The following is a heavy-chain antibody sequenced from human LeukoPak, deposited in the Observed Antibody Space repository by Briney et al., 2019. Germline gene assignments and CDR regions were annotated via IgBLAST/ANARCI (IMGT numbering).Heavy chain of an antibody. Sequence: SQTLSLTCALSGDSVSSNSAAWNWIRQFPSRGLEWLGRTYYRSKWHNDYAVSVKSRITINADTSNNQFSLQLNSVTPEDTAVYYCARGFGVAVAGPYYFDYWGQGTLVTVSS. D-gene: IGHD6-19*01. CDR2: TYYRSKWHN. V-gene: IGHV6-1*01. J-gene: IGHJ4*02. CDR1: GDSVSSNSAA. CDR3: ARGFGVAVAGPYYFDY.